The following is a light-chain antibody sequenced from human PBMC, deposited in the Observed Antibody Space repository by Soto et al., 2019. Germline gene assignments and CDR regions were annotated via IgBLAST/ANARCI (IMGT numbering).Light chain of an antibody. CDR1: QSVGNY. V-gene: IGKV3-11*01. Sequence: PGERATLSCRARQSVGNYLGWYQQRPGQAPRLLMSDVSRRATGIPARFSGSGSGTDFTLTISSLEPEDVAVYYCPHRVGGAFFGGGTKVEIK. CDR3: PHRVGGAF. CDR2: DVS. J-gene: IGKJ4*01.